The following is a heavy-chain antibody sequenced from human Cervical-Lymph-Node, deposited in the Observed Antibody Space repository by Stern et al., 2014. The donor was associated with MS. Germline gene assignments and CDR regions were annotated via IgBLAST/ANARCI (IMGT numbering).Heavy chain of an antibody. CDR1: GFTFSSYG. J-gene: IGHJ5*02. CDR3: AKCPPALVVPAAPICLGWFDP. V-gene: IGHV3-30*18. Sequence: VQLVESGGGVVQPGRSLRLSCAASGFTFSSYGMHWVRQAPGTGLEWVAVISSDGSNKYYADSVKGRFTISRDNSKNTLYLQMNSLRAEDTAVYYCAKCPPALVVPAAPICLGWFDPWGQGTLVTVSS. D-gene: IGHD2-2*01. CDR2: ISSDGSNK.